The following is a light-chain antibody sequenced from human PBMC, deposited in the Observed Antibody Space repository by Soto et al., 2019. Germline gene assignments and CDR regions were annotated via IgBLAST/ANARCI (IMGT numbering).Light chain of an antibody. CDR2: GND. V-gene: IGLV1-44*01. Sequence: QSEHAEAPSSAATPGSRVSFSCSASTYNIGSNSVNWYQQLPGTAPKLLIYGNDRRPSGVPDLFSGSKSCTSAPLAISGPQSEDEADYYCAAWDDSLNGYVFGTGTKVTVL. CDR1: TYNIGSNS. CDR3: AAWDDSLNGYV. J-gene: IGLJ1*01.